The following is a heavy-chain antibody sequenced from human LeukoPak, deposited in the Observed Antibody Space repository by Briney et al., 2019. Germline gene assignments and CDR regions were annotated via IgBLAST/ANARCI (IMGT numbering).Heavy chain of an antibody. D-gene: IGHD3-10*01. J-gene: IGHJ6*03. CDR3: AREGGGSGTYFGFYDYYYMDV. CDR1: GFTFSSYW. V-gene: IGHV3-7*01. CDR2: IKQDGSEK. Sequence: GGSLRLSCAASGFTFSSYWMSWVRQAPGKGLEWVANIKQDGSEKYYVDSVKGRLTISRDNAKNSLYLQMNSLRAEDTAVFYCAREGGGSGTYFGFYDYYYMDVWGKGTTVTISS.